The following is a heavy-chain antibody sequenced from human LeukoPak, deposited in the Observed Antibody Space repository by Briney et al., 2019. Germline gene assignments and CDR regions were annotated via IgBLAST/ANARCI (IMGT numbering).Heavy chain of an antibody. V-gene: IGHV1-69*04. CDR1: GGTFSSYA. CDR2: IIPILGIA. Sequence: GASVKVSCKASGGTFSSYAISWVRQAPGQELEWMGRIIPILGIANYAQKFQGRVTITADKSTSTAYMELSSLRSEDTAVYYCARDRTHYDILTGYYTRYYYGMDVWGQGTTVTVSS. D-gene: IGHD3-9*01. CDR3: ARDRTHYDILTGYYTRYYYGMDV. J-gene: IGHJ6*02.